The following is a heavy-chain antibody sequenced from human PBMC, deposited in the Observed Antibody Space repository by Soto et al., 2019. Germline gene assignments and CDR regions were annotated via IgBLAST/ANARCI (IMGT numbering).Heavy chain of an antibody. V-gene: IGHV3-48*03. CDR3: AKKIFGTTYFGN. Sequence: GGSLRLSCAASGFTFSSYEMNWVRQAPGKGLEWVSYIDRSGSPIYYADSVKGRFTISRDNAENSLYLQMHSLRVDDTAIYYCAKKIFGTTYFGNWGRGALVTVSS. CDR1: GFTFSSYE. D-gene: IGHD1-7*01. CDR2: IDRSGSPI. J-gene: IGHJ4*02.